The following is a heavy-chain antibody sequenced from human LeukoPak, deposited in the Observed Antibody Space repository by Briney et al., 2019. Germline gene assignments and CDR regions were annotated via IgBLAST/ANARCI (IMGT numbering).Heavy chain of an antibody. CDR1: GGSISSYY. V-gene: IGHV4-59*12. D-gene: IGHD4-11*01. CDR2: IYYSGST. J-gene: IGHJ4*02. Sequence: SETLSLTCAVSGGSISSYYWSWIRQPPGKGLEWIGYIYYSGSTNYNPSLKSRVTISVDTSKNQFSLRLSSVTAADTAVYYCARDSQHSNSFDYWGQGTLVTVSS. CDR3: ARDSQHSNSFDY.